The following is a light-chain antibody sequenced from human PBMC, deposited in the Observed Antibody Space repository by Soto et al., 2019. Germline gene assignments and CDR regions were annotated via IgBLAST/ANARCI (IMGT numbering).Light chain of an antibody. CDR3: QQYDRWPPST. CDR1: QTISSW. CDR2: KAS. J-gene: IGKJ1*01. Sequence: DIQMTQSPSTLSGSVGDRVTITCRASQTISSWLAWYQQKPGKAPKLLIYKASTLKSGVPSRFSGSGSGTEFTLTISGLQSEDIAVYYCQQYDRWPPSTFGQGTKVDNK. V-gene: IGKV1-5*03.